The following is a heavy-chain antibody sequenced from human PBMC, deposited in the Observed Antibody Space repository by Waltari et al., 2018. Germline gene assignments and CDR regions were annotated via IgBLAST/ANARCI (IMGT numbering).Heavy chain of an antibody. D-gene: IGHD3-22*01. CDR3: ARAHYDSSGYYYGGWGAFDI. CDR1: GFTDSSNY. V-gene: IGHV3-53*02. CDR2: FYSGGST. J-gene: IGHJ3*02. Sequence: EVQLVETGGGLIQPGGSLRLSCAASGFTDSSNYMSWVRQAPGKGLEWVSVFYSGGSTYYADSVKGRFTISRDNSKNTLYLQMNSLRAEDTAVYYCARAHYDSSGYYYGGWGAFDIWGQGTMVTVSS.